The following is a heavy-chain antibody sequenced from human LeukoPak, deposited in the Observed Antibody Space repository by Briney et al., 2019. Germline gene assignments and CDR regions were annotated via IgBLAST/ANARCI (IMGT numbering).Heavy chain of an antibody. CDR2: TRNKANSYTT. CDR1: GFTFSDHY. D-gene: IGHD3-3*01. Sequence: GGSLRLSCAASGFTFSDHYMDWVRQAPGKGLEWVGRTRNKANSYTTEYAASVKGRFTISRDDSKNSLYLQMNSLKTEDTAVYYCARDRYDFWSAYVGNFPDSWGQGTLVTVSS. CDR3: ARDRYDFWSAYVGNFPDS. V-gene: IGHV3-72*01. J-gene: IGHJ5*01.